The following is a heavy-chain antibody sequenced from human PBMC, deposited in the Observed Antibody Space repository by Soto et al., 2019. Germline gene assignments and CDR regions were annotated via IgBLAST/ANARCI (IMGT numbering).Heavy chain of an antibody. CDR2: IKSKTDGGTT. D-gene: IGHD3-22*01. CDR3: TTFYYDSSGYYTNFDY. Sequence: GGSRRLSCAASGFPFSNAWMNWVRQAPGKGLEWVGRIKSKTDGGTTEYAAPVKGRFTISRDDSKNTLYLQMNSLKTDDTAVYYCTTFYYDSSGYYTNFDYWGQGTLVTVSS. V-gene: IGHV3-15*07. J-gene: IGHJ4*02. CDR1: GFPFSNAW.